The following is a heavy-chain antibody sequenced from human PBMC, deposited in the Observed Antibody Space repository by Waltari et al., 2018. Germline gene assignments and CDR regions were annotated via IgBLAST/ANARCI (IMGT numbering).Heavy chain of an antibody. J-gene: IGHJ5*02. CDR3: ARDSDVGFDR. V-gene: IGHV3-7*01. Sequence: EVQLVESGGGLVQPGGSLRLSCAASGFTFSNSWMSWVRQAPGKGLEVVANIKQDASEKYYVDSVKGRFTISRDNAKNLLFLQMNTLRVEDTAVYYCARDSDVGFDRWGQGTLVTVSS. CDR2: IKQDASEK. CDR1: GFTFSNSW.